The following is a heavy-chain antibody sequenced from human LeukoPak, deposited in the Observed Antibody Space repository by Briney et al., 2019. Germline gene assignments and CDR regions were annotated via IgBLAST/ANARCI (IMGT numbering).Heavy chain of an antibody. CDR3: ARDGPYSGSDDAFDI. CDR2: ISSSSSYI. CDR1: GFTFSSYS. Sequence: PGGSLRLSCAASGFTFSSYSMNWVRQAPGKGLEWVSSISSSSSYIYYADSVKGRFTISRDNAKNSLYLQMNSLRAEDTAVYYCARDGPYSGSDDAFDIWGQGTMVTVSS. V-gene: IGHV3-21*01. D-gene: IGHD1-26*01. J-gene: IGHJ3*02.